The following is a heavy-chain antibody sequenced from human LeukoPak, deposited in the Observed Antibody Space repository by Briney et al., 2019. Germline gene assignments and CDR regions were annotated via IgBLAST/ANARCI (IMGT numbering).Heavy chain of an antibody. CDR3: AGFGSPTGYSSGWYTMEDAFDI. D-gene: IGHD6-19*01. CDR2: IYTSGST. V-gene: IGHV4-4*07. CDR1: GGSISSYY. Sequence: SETLSLTCTVSGGSISSYYWSWIRQPAGKGLEWIGRIYTSGSTNYSPSLKSRVTMSVDTSKNQFSLKLSSVTAADTAVYYCAGFGSPTGYSSGWYTMEDAFDIWGQGTMVTVSS. J-gene: IGHJ3*02.